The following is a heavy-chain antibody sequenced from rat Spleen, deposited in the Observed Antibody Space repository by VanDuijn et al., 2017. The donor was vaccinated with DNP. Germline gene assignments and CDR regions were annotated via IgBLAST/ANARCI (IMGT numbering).Heavy chain of an antibody. D-gene: IGHD1-11*01. Sequence: EVQLVESGGGLVQPGRSLKLSCEASGFTFSDYNMAWVRQVPGKGLEWLASISSNGGNTYYPDSVKGRFTISRDNAINTLYLQMNSLRSEDTATYYCARGGRTYFDYWGQGVMVTVSS. CDR3: ARGGRTYFDY. J-gene: IGHJ2*01. V-gene: IGHV5-25*01. CDR2: ISSNGGNT. CDR1: GFTFSDYN.